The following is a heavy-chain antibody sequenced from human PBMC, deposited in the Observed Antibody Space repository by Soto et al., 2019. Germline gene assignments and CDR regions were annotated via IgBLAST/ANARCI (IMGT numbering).Heavy chain of an antibody. Sequence: PGGSLKISCKGSGYVFAGYWIAWVRQMPGKGLEWMGIIYPDNSNTKYSRSFQGQVTISADKSSSTAYLQWSSLKASDTAIYYCARQGAAVPTVPLIWFDPWGQGTLVTVSS. CDR3: ARQGAAVPTVPLIWFDP. D-gene: IGHD6-13*01. CDR1: GYVFAGYW. CDR2: IYPDNSNT. V-gene: IGHV5-51*01. J-gene: IGHJ5*02.